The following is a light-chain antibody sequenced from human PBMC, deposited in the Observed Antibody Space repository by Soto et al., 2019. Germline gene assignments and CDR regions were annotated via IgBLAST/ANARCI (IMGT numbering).Light chain of an antibody. CDR3: QQYHTSPLT. CDR2: GAS. V-gene: IGKV3-20*01. CDR1: QSVSSSY. J-gene: IGKJ1*01. Sequence: EILLTQSPGTLSLSPGERATFSCRASQSVSSSYIAWYQQKRGQAPRRLIYGASIRATGIPDRFSGSGSGTDFTLTISRLEPEDFALYYCQQYHTSPLTFGQGTKV.